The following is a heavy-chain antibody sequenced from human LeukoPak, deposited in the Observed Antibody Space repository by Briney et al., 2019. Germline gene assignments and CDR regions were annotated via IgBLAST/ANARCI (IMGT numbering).Heavy chain of an antibody. Sequence: ASVKVSCKASGGTSSSYAISWVRQAPGQGLEWMGGIIPIFGTANYAQKFQGRVTITTDESTSTAYMELNSLRSEDTAVYYCARGSSGHDHYWGQGTLVTVSS. J-gene: IGHJ4*02. CDR3: ARGSSGHDHY. CDR1: GGTSSSYA. CDR2: IIPIFGTA. D-gene: IGHD6-19*01. V-gene: IGHV1-69*05.